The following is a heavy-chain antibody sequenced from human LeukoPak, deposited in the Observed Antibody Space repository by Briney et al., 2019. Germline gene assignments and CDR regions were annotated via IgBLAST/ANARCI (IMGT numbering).Heavy chain of an antibody. J-gene: IGHJ4*02. CDR2: IWYDGSNK. CDR1: GFTFSSDG. D-gene: IGHD5-12*01. Sequence: GRSLRLSCAASGFTFSSDGMHWVRQAPGKGLEWVAVIWYDGSNKYYADSVKGRFTISRDNSKNTLYLQMNSMRAEDTAVYYCARDWLEAFDYWGQGTLVTVSS. V-gene: IGHV3-33*01. CDR3: ARDWLEAFDY.